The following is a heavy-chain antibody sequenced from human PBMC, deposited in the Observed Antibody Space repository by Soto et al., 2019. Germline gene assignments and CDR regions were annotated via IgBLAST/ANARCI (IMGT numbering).Heavy chain of an antibody. Sequence: QVQLQESGPGLVKPSQTLSLTCTVSGGSISSGGYYWSWIRQHPGKGLEWIGYIYYSGSTYYNPSLTSPVTISVDTSKNQFSLKLSSVTAADTAVYYCARAYYYGSGEENWFDPWGQGTLVTVSS. D-gene: IGHD3-10*01. CDR1: GGSISSGGYY. J-gene: IGHJ5*02. V-gene: IGHV4-31*01. CDR3: ARAYYYGSGEENWFDP. CDR2: IYYSGST.